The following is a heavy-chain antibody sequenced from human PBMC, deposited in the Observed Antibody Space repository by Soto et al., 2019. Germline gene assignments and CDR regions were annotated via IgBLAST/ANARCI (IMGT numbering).Heavy chain of an antibody. CDR3: ARVHYDYVWGSYRFNWFDP. CDR1: GGSISSGGYS. J-gene: IGHJ5*02. CDR2: IYHSGST. D-gene: IGHD3-16*02. Sequence: PSETLSLTCAVSGGSISSGGYSWSWIRQPPGKGLEWIGYIYHSGSTYYNPSLKSRVTISVDRSKNQFSLKLSSVTAADTAVYYCARVHYDYVWGSYRFNWFDPWGQGTLVTVSS. V-gene: IGHV4-30-2*01.